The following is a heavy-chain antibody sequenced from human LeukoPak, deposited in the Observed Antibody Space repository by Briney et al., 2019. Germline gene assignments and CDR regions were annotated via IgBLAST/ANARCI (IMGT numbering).Heavy chain of an antibody. Sequence: PLETLSLTCTVSGGSISSYYWSWIRQPAGKGLEWIGRIYTSGSTNYNPSLKSRVTMSVDTSKNQFSLKLSSVTAADTAVYYCARDSPRLRLRGGFDYWGQGTLVTVSS. CDR1: GGSISSYY. CDR2: IYTSGST. D-gene: IGHD5-12*01. CDR3: ARDSPRLRLRGGFDY. V-gene: IGHV4-4*07. J-gene: IGHJ4*02.